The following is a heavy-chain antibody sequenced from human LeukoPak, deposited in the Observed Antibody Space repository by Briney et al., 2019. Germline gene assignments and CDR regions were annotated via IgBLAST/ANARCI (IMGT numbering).Heavy chain of an antibody. CDR3: ARVRAAAGYYYFHYMDV. J-gene: IGHJ6*03. V-gene: IGHV3-30*04. Sequence: GGSLRLSCAASGFTFSTYEMNWVRQAPGKGLEWVAVISYDGSNKYYADSVKGRFTISRDNSKNTLYLQMNSLRAEDTAVYYCARVRAAAGYYYFHYMDVWAKGTTVTISS. CDR1: GFTFSTYE. D-gene: IGHD6-13*01. CDR2: ISYDGSNK.